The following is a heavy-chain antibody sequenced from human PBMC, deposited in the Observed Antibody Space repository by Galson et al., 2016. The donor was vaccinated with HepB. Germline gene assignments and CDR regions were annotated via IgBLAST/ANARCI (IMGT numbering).Heavy chain of an antibody. CDR1: GFTFSNYA. V-gene: IGHV3-48*01. J-gene: IGHJ6*02. CDR2: ISASSGTI. CDR3: ARPYTYYFGSGSYFDVLHYGMDV. D-gene: IGHD3-10*01. Sequence: SLRLSCAASGFTFSNYAMSWVRQAPGKGLEWVSAISASSGTIYYADSVKGRFTISRDNANNSLSLQMNSLRAEDTAFYYCARPYTYYFGSGSYFDVLHYGMDVWGQGITVTVSS.